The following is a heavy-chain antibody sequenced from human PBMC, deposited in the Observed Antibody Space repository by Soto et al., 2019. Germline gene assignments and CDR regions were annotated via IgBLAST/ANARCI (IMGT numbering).Heavy chain of an antibody. CDR2: IYYSGST. D-gene: IGHD4-4*01. Sequence: QVQLQESGPGLVKPSETLSLTCTVSGGSISSYYWSWIRQPPGKGLEWIGYIYYSGSTNYNPSLTSRVNISVDTSKNQFSLKLSSVTAADTAVYYCARDRLHDYYGMDVWGQGTTVTVSS. J-gene: IGHJ6*02. CDR3: ARDRLHDYYGMDV. CDR1: GGSISSYY. V-gene: IGHV4-59*01.